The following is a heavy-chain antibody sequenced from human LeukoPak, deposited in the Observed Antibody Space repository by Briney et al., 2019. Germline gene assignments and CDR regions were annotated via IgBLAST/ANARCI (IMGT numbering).Heavy chain of an antibody. CDR2: ISYDGSNK. CDR1: GFTFSSYG. Sequence: GGSLRLSCAASGFTFSSYGMHWVRLAPGNGLEWVAVISYDGSNKYYADSVKGRFTISRDNSKNTLYLQMNSLRAEDTAVYYCAKGASPRGAFDIWGQGTMVTVSS. CDR3: AKGASPRGAFDI. D-gene: IGHD3-16*01. J-gene: IGHJ3*02. V-gene: IGHV3-30*18.